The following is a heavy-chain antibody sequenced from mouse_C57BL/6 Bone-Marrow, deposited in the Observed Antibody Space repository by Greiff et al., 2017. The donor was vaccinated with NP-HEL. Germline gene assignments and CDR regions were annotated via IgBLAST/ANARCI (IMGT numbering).Heavy chain of an antibody. CDR2: IYPGSGST. CDR1: GYTFTSYW. D-gene: IGHD1-1*01. CDR3: ARRDYYGSSWAY. Sequence: QVQLQQSGAELVKPGASVKMSCKASGYTFTSYWITWVKQRPGQGLEWIGDIYPGSGSTNYNEKFKSKATLTVDTSSSTAYMQLSSLTSEDSAVYYCARRDYYGSSWAYWGQGTLVTVSA. J-gene: IGHJ3*01. V-gene: IGHV1-55*01.